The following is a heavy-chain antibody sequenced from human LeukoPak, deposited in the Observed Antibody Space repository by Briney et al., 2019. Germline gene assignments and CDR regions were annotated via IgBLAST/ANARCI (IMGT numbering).Heavy chain of an antibody. D-gene: IGHD1-26*01. Sequence: GGSLRLSCAASGFTFSSYSMNWVRQAPGKGLEWVSYISSSRSTIYYADSVKGRFTISRDNAKNSLYLQVNSLRAEDTALYYCAKADKWELLRGDFDYWGQGTLVTVSS. CDR1: GFTFSSYS. J-gene: IGHJ4*02. CDR3: AKADKWELLRGDFDY. CDR2: ISSSRSTI. V-gene: IGHV3-48*04.